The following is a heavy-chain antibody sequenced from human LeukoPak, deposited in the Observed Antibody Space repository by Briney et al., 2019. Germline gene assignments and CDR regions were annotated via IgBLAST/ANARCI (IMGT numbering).Heavy chain of an antibody. CDR2: IHPGDSDT. J-gene: IGHJ6*02. D-gene: IGHD2-15*01. CDR3: ARHGYCSGGGCYSGYYYGMDV. V-gene: IGHV5-51*01. Sequence: GESLKISCKGSGYSFTNYWIGWVRQMPGTGLEWMGIIHPGDSDTRYSPSFQGQVTISADKSTATAYLQWSSLKASDTALYYCARHGYCSGGGCYSGYYYGMDVWGQGTTVTVSS. CDR1: GYSFTNYW.